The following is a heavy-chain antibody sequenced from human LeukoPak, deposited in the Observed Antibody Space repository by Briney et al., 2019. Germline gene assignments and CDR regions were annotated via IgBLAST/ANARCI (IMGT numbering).Heavy chain of an antibody. J-gene: IGHJ4*02. Sequence: SETLSLTCTVSGGSISSSSYYWGWIRQPPGKGLEWIGSIYYSGSTYYNPSLKSRVTISVDTSKNQFSLKLSSVTAADTAVYYCARHQSSTGFGEFSFDYWGQGTLVTVSS. V-gene: IGHV4-39*01. CDR2: IYYSGST. CDR1: GGSISSSSYY. CDR3: ARHQSSTGFGEFSFDY. D-gene: IGHD3-10*01.